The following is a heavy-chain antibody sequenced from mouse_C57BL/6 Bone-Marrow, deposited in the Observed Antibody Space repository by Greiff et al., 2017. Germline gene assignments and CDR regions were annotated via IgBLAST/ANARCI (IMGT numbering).Heavy chain of an antibody. V-gene: IGHV1-52*01. J-gene: IGHJ1*03. CDR2: IDPSDSET. D-gene: IGHD1-1*01. CDR1: GYTFTSYW. CDR3: ARGGCSSLGYFDV. Sequence: QVQLQQPGAELVRPGSSVKLSCKASGYTFTSYWMHWVKQRPIQGLEWIGNIDPSDSETHYNQKFKDKATLTVDKSSSTAYMQLSSLTSEDSAVYYCARGGCSSLGYFDVWGTGTTVTVSS.